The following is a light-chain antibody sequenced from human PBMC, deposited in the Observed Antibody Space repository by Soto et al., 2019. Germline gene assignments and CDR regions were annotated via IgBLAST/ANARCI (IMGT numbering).Light chain of an antibody. J-gene: IGKJ5*01. CDR1: QSVLYSSDNKNY. V-gene: IGKV4-1*01. CDR2: WAS. CDR3: QQYYNSPIT. Sequence: DIVMTQSPDSLAVSLGERATINCKSSQSVLYSSDNKNYLAWYQQKPGQPPKLLIYWASIRESGVPDRFSGSGSGTDFTLTISSLQAEDVAVYYCQQYYNSPITVGQGTRLEIK.